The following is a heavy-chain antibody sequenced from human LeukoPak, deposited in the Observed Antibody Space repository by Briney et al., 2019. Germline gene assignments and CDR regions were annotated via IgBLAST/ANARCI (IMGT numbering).Heavy chain of an antibody. CDR3: ARHHALAVVTDIFY. V-gene: IGHV4-59*05. Sequence: KPSETLSLTCTVSGGSISSYYWSWIRQPPGKGLEWIGSIYYSGSTYYNPSLKSRVIISVDTSKNQFSLKLSSVTAADTAVYYCARHHALAVVTDIFYWGQGTLVTVSS. CDR2: IYYSGST. J-gene: IGHJ4*02. D-gene: IGHD2-21*02. CDR1: GGSISSYY.